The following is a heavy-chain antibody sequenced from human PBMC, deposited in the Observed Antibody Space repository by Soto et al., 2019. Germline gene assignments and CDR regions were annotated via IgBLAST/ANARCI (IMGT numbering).Heavy chain of an antibody. CDR3: SKRGVSGSHFEYYYYGMDV. CDR2: ISGSGGST. J-gene: IGHJ6*02. CDR1: GFTFSSYA. D-gene: IGHD1-26*01. Sequence: GGSLRLSCAASGFTFSSYAMSWVRQAPGKGLEWVSAISGSGGSTYYADSVKGRFTISRDNSKNKLYLQMNSLRAEDTAVYYCSKRGVSGSHFEYYYYGMDVWGQGTTVTVSS. V-gene: IGHV3-23*01.